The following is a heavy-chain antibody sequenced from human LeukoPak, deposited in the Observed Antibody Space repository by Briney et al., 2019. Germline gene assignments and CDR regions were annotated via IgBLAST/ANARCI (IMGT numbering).Heavy chain of an antibody. J-gene: IGHJ2*01. CDR2: ISGSGGSK. CDR3: AKAAAAMGPYWYFDL. D-gene: IGHD5-18*01. CDR1: GFTFSTYA. V-gene: IGHV3-23*01. Sequence: PGGSLRLSCVASGFTFSTYAMTWVRQAPGKGLEWVSGISGSGGSKYYAGSVRGRFTISSDNPENALYLQMNSLRAEDTAVYYCAKAAAAMGPYWYFDLWGRGTLVTVSS.